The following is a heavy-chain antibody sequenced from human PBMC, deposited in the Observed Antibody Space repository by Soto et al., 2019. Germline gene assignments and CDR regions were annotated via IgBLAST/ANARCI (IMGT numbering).Heavy chain of an antibody. J-gene: IGHJ6*02. D-gene: IGHD2-8*01. Sequence: GESLKISCKGSGYSFTSYWIGWVRQMPGKGLEWMGIIYPGDSDTRYSPSFQGQVTISADKSISTAYLQWSSLKASDTAMYYCARNRGYCTNGVCYTNYGMDVWGQGTTVTVSS. V-gene: IGHV5-51*01. CDR1: GYSFTSYW. CDR3: ARNRGYCTNGVCYTNYGMDV. CDR2: IYPGDSDT.